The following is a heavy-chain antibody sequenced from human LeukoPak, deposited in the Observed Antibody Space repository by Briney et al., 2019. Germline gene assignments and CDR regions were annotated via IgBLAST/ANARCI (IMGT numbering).Heavy chain of an antibody. CDR2: IKSKTDGGTT. Sequence: KPGGSLRLSCAASGFTFSNAWMSWVRQAPGKGLEWVGRIKSKTDGGTTDYAAPVKGRFTISRDDSKNTLYLQMNSLKTEDTAAYYCTVARRWLQSHFDYWGQGTLVTVSS. V-gene: IGHV3-15*01. D-gene: IGHD5-24*01. CDR3: TVARRWLQSHFDY. J-gene: IGHJ4*02. CDR1: GFTFSNAW.